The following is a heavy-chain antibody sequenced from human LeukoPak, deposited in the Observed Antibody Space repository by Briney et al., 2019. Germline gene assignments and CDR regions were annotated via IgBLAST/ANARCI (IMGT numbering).Heavy chain of an antibody. CDR3: ARVYYDFWSGFDY. J-gene: IGHJ4*02. D-gene: IGHD3-3*01. CDR2: IYYSGST. V-gene: IGHV4-59*01. Sequence: SETLSLTCTVSGGSISSYYWSWFRQPPGKGLEWIGYIYYSGSTNYNPSLKSRVTISVDTSKNQFSLKLSSVTAADTAVYYCARVYYDFWSGFDYWGQGTLVTVSS. CDR1: GGSISSYY.